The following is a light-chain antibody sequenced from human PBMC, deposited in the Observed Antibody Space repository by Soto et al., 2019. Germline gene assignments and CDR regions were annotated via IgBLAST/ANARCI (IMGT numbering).Light chain of an antibody. J-gene: IGLJ1*01. Sequence: QSVLTQPASVSGSPGQSITISCTGTSSDVGGYNYVSWYQQHPGKAPKLMIYEVSNRPSGVSNRFSGSKSGNTASLTISGLQAVDEADYYCCSFADFTYVFGTGTKLTVL. CDR1: SSDVGGYNY. V-gene: IGLV2-14*01. CDR3: CSFADFTYV. CDR2: EVS.